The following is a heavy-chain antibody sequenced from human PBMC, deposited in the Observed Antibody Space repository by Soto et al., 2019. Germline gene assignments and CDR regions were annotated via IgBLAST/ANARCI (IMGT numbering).Heavy chain of an antibody. CDR3: ARDCGIVGATSWFDP. CDR1: GGTFSSYA. J-gene: IGHJ5*02. Sequence: SVKVSCKASGGTFSSYAISWVRRAPGQGLEWMGGIIPIFGTANYAQKFQGRVTITADESTSTAYMELSSLRSEDTAVYYCARDCGIVGATSWFDPWGQGALVTVSS. V-gene: IGHV1-69*13. D-gene: IGHD1-26*01. CDR2: IIPIFGTA.